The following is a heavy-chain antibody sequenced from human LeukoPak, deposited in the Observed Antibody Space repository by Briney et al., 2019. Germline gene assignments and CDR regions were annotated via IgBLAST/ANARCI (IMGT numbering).Heavy chain of an antibody. CDR3: ARDLRAFPFWY. CDR2: INAGNGNT. Sequence: ASVKVSCKASGYAFTSYDINWVRQATGQGLEWMGWINAGNGNTKYSQKFQGRVTITRDTSASTAYMELSSLRSEDTAVYYCARDLRAFPFWYWGQGTLVTVSS. CDR1: GYAFTSYD. V-gene: IGHV1-3*01. J-gene: IGHJ4*02.